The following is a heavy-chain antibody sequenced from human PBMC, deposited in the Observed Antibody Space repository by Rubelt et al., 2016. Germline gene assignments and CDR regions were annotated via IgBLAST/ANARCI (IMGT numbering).Heavy chain of an antibody. J-gene: IGHJ5*02. Sequence: QPPGKGLEWIGSIYYSGSTYYNPSLKSRVTISVDTSKNQFSLKLSSVTAADTAVYYCARRTHYYGSGSYNHWGQGTLVTVSS. D-gene: IGHD3-10*01. CDR2: IYYSGST. CDR3: ARRTHYYGSGSYNH. V-gene: IGHV4-39*07.